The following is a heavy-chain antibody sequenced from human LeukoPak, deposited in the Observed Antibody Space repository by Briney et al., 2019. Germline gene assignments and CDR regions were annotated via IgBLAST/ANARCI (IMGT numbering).Heavy chain of an antibody. CDR1: GYTFTSYG. CDR3: ARDKAFLGYYDTSGYFPQWFDS. D-gene: IGHD3-22*01. J-gene: IGHJ5*01. CDR2: ISAYNGNT. Sequence: ASVKVSCKASGYTFTSYGISWVRQAPGQGLEWMGWISAYNGNTNYAQKLQGRVTMTTDTSTSTAYMDLRSLRSDDTAVYYCARDKAFLGYYDTSGYFPQWFDSWGQGTLVTVSS. V-gene: IGHV1-18*01.